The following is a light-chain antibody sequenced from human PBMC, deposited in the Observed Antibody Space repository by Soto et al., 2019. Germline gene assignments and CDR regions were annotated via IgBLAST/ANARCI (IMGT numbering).Light chain of an antibody. CDR1: QSIRDW. Sequence: DIQMTQSPSTLSASVGDRVTITCRASQSIRDWLAWYQQKPGKAPYLLIYKASNLESGVPSRFSGSGSGTEVTLTISSLQPDDFATYYCQQHHDYPITFGQGTRLE. V-gene: IGKV1-5*03. CDR3: QQHHDYPIT. J-gene: IGKJ5*01. CDR2: KAS.